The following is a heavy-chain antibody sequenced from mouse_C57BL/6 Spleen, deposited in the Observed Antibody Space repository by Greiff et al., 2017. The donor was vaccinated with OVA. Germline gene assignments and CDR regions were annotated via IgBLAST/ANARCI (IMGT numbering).Heavy chain of an antibody. CDR2: IYPGDGDT. D-gene: IGHD2-3*01. CDR1: GYAFSSYW. CDR3: ARSGRLLPYAMDY. J-gene: IGHJ4*01. Sequence: QVQLKESGAELVKPGASVKISCKASGYAFSSYWMNWVKQRPGKGLEWIGQIYPGDGDTNYNGKFKGKATLTADKSSSTAYMQLSSLTSEDSAVYFCARSGRLLPYAMDYWGQGTSVTVSS. V-gene: IGHV1-80*01.